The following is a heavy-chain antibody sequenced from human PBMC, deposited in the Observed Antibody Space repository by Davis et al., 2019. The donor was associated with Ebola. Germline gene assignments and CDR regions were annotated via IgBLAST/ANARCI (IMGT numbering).Heavy chain of an antibody. Sequence: GESLKISCAASGFTFNNYNLHWVRQTPGKGLEWLAAISFDASRIYYADSVKGRFIISRDNSKSTLYLQINSLRSEDTAVYYCARDTLDGVNYHRVDAFDIWGQGTMVTVSS. CDR2: ISFDASRI. CDR3: ARDTLDGVNYHRVDAFDI. V-gene: IGHV3-30*04. D-gene: IGHD4/OR15-4a*01. CDR1: GFTFNNYN. J-gene: IGHJ3*02.